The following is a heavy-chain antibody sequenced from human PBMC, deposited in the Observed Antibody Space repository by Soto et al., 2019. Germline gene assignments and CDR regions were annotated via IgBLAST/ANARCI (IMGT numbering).Heavy chain of an antibody. Sequence: SETLSLTCTVSGGSISSSSYYWGWIRQPPGKGLEWIGSIYYSGSTYYNPSLKSRVTISVDTSKNQFSLKLSSVTAADTAVYYCARPYILGSHSYGMDVWGQGTTVTVSS. CDR3: ARPYILGSHSYGMDV. D-gene: IGHD3-16*01. J-gene: IGHJ6*02. CDR1: GGSISSSSYY. V-gene: IGHV4-39*01. CDR2: IYYSGST.